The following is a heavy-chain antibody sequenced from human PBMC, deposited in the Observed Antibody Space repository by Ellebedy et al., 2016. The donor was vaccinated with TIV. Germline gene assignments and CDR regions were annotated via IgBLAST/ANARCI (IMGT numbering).Heavy chain of an antibody. CDR2: IYPGDSDT. V-gene: IGHV5-51*01. CDR1: GYTFTSYW. Sequence: ASVKVSCKGSGYTFTSYWIGWVRQMPGKGLEWMGIIYPGDSDTRYSPSFQGQVTISADKSISTAYLQWSSLKASDTAMYYCARRGDSSGYLDLDYWGQGTLVTVSS. J-gene: IGHJ4*02. CDR3: ARRGDSSGYLDLDY. D-gene: IGHD3-22*01.